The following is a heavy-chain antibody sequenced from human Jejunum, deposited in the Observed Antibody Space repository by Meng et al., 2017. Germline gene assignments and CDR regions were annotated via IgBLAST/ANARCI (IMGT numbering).Heavy chain of an antibody. D-gene: IGHD5-24*01. Sequence: ASAKVSCKASGYSFTDNYLHWVRHAPAQGLEWRVAINPHTGDTRHAQKFQGRVTMTRDTSISTAYMELTRVRSDDTAVYHCTRARPSKDLDMAKGGIFATWGQGTLVTVSS. CDR2: INPHTGDT. J-gene: IGHJ4*02. CDR3: TRARPSKDLDMAKGGIFAT. CDR1: GYSFTDNY. V-gene: IGHV1-2*02.